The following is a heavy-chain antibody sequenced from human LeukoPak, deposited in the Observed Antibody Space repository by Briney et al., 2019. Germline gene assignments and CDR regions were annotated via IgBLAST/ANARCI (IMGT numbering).Heavy chain of an antibody. CDR3: AREIGSGSFLDN. J-gene: IGHJ4*02. CDR1: GYTFAGYY. CDR2: INPKIGGT. D-gene: IGHD3-10*01. V-gene: IGHV1-2*02. Sequence: ASVKVSCKASGYTFAGYYMHWVRQAPGQGLEWMGWINPKIGGTNYAQKFQGRVTMTRDTSISTAYTELSRLRSDDTAVYYCAREIGSGSFLDNWGQGTLVTVSS.